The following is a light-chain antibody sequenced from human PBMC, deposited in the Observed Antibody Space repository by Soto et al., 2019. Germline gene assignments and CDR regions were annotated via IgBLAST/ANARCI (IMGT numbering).Light chain of an antibody. Sequence: QSVLTQPPSVSGAPGQRVTISCTGSISNIGAGYDVHWYQQLPGTAPKLLIYGNSNRPSGVPDRFSGSKSGTSASLAITGLQAEDEADYYCQPYDSSLSGYVFGTGTKVTVL. CDR2: GNS. J-gene: IGLJ1*01. V-gene: IGLV1-40*01. CDR3: QPYDSSLSGYV. CDR1: ISNIGAGYD.